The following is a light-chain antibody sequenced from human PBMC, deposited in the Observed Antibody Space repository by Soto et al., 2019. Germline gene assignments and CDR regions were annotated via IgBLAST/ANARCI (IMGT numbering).Light chain of an antibody. CDR1: SSNIGNNY. J-gene: IGLJ2*01. CDR3: CTLYTSLRAGV. V-gene: IGLV1-51*01. CDR2: DND. Sequence: QSVLTQPPSVSAAPGQKVTISCSGSSSNIGNNYVSWYQQLPGTAPKLLISDNDKRPSGIPDRFSGSKSGTSATLGITGLQTGDEADYYCCTLYTSLRAGVFGGGTKLTVL.